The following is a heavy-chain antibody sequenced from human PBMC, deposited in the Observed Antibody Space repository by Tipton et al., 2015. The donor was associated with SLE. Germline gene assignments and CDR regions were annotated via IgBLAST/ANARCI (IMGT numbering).Heavy chain of an antibody. Sequence: VAGASISSNYWSWIRQSPGKGLEWIGYMYYSGSITYNPSLKSRVTISVDTSKNQFFLKLDSVTAADTAVYYCARVDNSGYYCFDDWGQGTLVTVSS. J-gene: IGHJ4*02. V-gene: IGHV4-59*01. CDR1: GASISSNY. D-gene: IGHD3-22*01. CDR3: ARVDNSGYYCFDD. CDR2: MYYSGSI.